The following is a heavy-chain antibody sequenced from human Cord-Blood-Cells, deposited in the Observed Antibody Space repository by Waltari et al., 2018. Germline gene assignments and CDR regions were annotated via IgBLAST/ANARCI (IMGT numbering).Heavy chain of an antibody. Sequence: QVQLVESGGGVVQPGRSLRLSCAASGFTFSSYGMHWVRQAPGKGRGWVSVIWDGGGNKYYADSGKGRFTISRDNSKNTLYLQMNSRRAEDTAVYYCARGDTAMVDYWGQGTLVSVSS. D-gene: IGHD5-18*01. CDR1: GFTFSSYG. J-gene: IGHJ4*02. V-gene: IGHV3-33*01. CDR2: IWDGGGNK. CDR3: ARGDTAMVDY.